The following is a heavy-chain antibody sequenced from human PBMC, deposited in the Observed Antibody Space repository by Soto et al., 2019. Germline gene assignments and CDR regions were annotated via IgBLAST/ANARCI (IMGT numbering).Heavy chain of an antibody. D-gene: IGHD6-13*01. CDR3: ARGYSSSWYAGYFDY. J-gene: IGHJ4*02. V-gene: IGHV3-33*01. Sequence: GGSLRLSCAASGFTFSSYGMHWVRQAPGKGLEWVAVIWYYGSNKYYADAVKGRFTISRDNSKNTLYLQMNSLRAEDTAVYYCARGYSSSWYAGYFDYWGQGTLVTVSS. CDR1: GFTFSSYG. CDR2: IWYYGSNK.